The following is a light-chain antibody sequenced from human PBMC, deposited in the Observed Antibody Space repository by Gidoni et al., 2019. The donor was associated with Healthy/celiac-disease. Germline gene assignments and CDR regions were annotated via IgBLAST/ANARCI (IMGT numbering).Light chain of an antibody. CDR2: AAS. J-gene: IGKJ3*01. V-gene: IGKV1-39*01. CDR3: QQSYSTLLFT. Sequence: DIQMTQSPSSLSASVGDRVTITCRARQSISSYLNWYQQKPGKAPKLLIYAASSLQSGVPSRFSVSGSGTDFTLTISSLQPEDFATYYCQQSYSTLLFTFGPGTKVDIK. CDR1: QSISSY.